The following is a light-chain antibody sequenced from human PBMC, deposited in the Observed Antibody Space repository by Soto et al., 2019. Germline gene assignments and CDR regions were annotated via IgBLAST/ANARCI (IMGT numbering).Light chain of an antibody. V-gene: IGLV2-14*01. J-gene: IGLJ3*02. CDR3: RSYTSSSTLV. CDR1: SSDVGGYNY. CDR2: DVS. Sequence: QSVLTQPASVSRSPGQSITISCTGTSSDVGGYNYVSWYQQHPGKAPKLMIYDVSNRPSGVSNRFSGSKSGNTASLTISGLQAEDEADYYCRSYTSSSTLVFGGGTKPTVL.